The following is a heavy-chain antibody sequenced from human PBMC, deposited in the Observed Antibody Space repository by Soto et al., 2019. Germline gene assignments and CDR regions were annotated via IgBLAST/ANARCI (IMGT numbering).Heavy chain of an antibody. D-gene: IGHD6-6*01. J-gene: IGHJ6*02. V-gene: IGHV1-69*13. CDR3: ATYTTPRPEVYYYYGMDV. CDR1: GGTFSSYA. CDR2: IIPIFGTA. Sequence: SVKVSCKASGGTFSSYAISWVRQAPGQGLEWMGGIIPIFGTANYAQKFQGRVTITADESTSTAYMELSSLRSEDTAVYYCATYTTPRPEVYYYYGMDVWGQGTTVTVSS.